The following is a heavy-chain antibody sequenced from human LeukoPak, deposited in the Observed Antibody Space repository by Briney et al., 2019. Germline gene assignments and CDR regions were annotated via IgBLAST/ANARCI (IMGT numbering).Heavy chain of an antibody. D-gene: IGHD6-6*01. CDR2: ITSSSGYI. CDR3: AREITSSSSFDS. Sequence: PAGSLRLSCAASGFPFSRYSMNWVRQAPGKGLEWVSSITSSSGYIHYADSVKGRFTISRDNAKNSLYLQMNSLRAEDTAVYYCAREITSSSSFDSWGQGTLVTVSS. CDR1: GFPFSRYS. J-gene: IGHJ4*02. V-gene: IGHV3-21*01.